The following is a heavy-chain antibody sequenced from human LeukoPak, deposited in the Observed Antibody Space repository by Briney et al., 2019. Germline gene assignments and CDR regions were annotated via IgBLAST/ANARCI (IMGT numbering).Heavy chain of an antibody. V-gene: IGHV1-24*01. D-gene: IGHD4-11*01. CDR1: GYTLTDLS. CDR3: ATGLEQTTVTTTFDY. Sequence: ASVKVSCKVSGYTLTDLSMHWVRQAPGKGLEWMGGFDPEDGETIYAQKFQGRVTMTKDTSTDTAYLELSSLRSEDTAVYYCATGLEQTTVTTTFDYWGQGALVTVSS. J-gene: IGHJ4*02. CDR2: FDPEDGET.